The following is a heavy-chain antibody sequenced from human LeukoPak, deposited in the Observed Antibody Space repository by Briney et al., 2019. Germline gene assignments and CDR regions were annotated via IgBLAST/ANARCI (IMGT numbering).Heavy chain of an antibody. CDR2: ISSSSSYI. D-gene: IGHD3-22*01. CDR3: AIDRSSGYYGLDF. J-gene: IGHJ4*02. Sequence: PGGSLRLSCAASGFTFSNSNMNWVRQAPGKGLEWVASISSSSSYIYYADSVKGRFTISRDNAKNSLYLQMNSLRAEDTAMYYCAIDRSSGYYGLDFWGQGTLVTVSS. CDR1: GFTFSNSN. V-gene: IGHV3-21*01.